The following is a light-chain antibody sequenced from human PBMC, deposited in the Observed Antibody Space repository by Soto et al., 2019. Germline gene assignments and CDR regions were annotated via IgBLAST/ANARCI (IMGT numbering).Light chain of an antibody. V-gene: IGKV3-11*01. CDR3: QQRSSWPLT. CDR1: QSLSKS. J-gene: IGKJ4*02. Sequence: EIVLTQSPATLSVSPGERSTLSCMASQSLSKSLVWYQQKPGQAPRLLIDGASNRATGIPARFSGSGSGTDFTLTISSLEPEDFAVYFCQQRSSWPLTFGGGTKVDIK. CDR2: GAS.